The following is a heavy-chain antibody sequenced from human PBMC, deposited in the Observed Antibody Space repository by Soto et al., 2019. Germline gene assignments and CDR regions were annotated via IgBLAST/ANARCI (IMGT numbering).Heavy chain of an antibody. CDR1: GGSISSSNW. Sequence: PSETLSLTCAVSGGSISSSNWWSWVRQPPGKGLEWIGEIYHSGSTNYNPSLKSRATISVDKSKNQFSLKLSSVTAADTAVYYCASRYCSSTSCSLYYYYYGMDVWGQGTTVTVSS. J-gene: IGHJ6*02. CDR3: ASRYCSSTSCSLYYYYYGMDV. CDR2: IYHSGST. V-gene: IGHV4-4*02. D-gene: IGHD2-2*01.